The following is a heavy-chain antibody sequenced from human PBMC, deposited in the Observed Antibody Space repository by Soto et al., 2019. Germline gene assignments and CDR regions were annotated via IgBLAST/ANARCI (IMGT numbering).Heavy chain of an antibody. Sequence: EVQLVESGGGLVKPGGSLRLSCAASGFTFSNAWMNWVRQAPGKGLEWVGRIKSKTDGGTTDYAAPVKGRFTISRDDSKNTLYLQMNSLKTEDTAVYYCTTSPSGDSSGYYYYYYGMDVWGQGTTVTVSS. CDR2: IKSKTDGGTT. J-gene: IGHJ6*02. D-gene: IGHD3-22*01. CDR3: TTSPSGDSSGYYYYYYGMDV. V-gene: IGHV3-15*07. CDR1: GFTFSNAW.